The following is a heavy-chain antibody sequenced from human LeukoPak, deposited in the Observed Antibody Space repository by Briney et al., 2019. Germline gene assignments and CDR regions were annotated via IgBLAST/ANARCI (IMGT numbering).Heavy chain of an antibody. CDR2: ISGSGGST. D-gene: IGHD2-15*01. V-gene: IGHV3-23*01. CDR3: AKGFMVVAATPGWFDP. CDR1: GFTFSSYA. J-gene: IGHJ5*02. Sequence: PGGSLRLSCAASGFTFSSYAMSWVRQAPGKGLEWVSAISGSGGSTYYADSVKGRFTISRDNSKNTLYLQMNSLRAEDTAVYYCAKGFMVVAATPGWFDPWGQGTLVTVSS.